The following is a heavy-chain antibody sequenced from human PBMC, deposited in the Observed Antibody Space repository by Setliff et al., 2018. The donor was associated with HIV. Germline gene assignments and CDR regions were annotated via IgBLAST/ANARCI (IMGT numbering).Heavy chain of an antibody. CDR2: IYTSGST. CDR3: AGEFAY. D-gene: IGHD3-10*01. Sequence: SETLSLTRTVSGDSITSRPYWTWVRQPAGKGLEWIGRIYTSGSTNYNPSLKSRVSMSIDTSDNQFSLNLNSVTAADTAVYYCAGEFAYWGQGALVTVSS. J-gene: IGHJ4*02. CDR1: GDSITSRPY. V-gene: IGHV4-4*07.